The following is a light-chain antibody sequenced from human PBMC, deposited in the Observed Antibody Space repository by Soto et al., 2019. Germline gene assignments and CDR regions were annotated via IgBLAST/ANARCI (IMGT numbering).Light chain of an antibody. Sequence: DIQMTQSPSTLSASVGDSVTITCRASQSISIWLAWYQQKPGKAPNLLIYKASSLESGVPSRFSGSGSGTKFTLTISSLQPEDFATYYCQQYNSFPLTFGGGTKVEIK. CDR1: QSISIW. J-gene: IGKJ4*01. CDR3: QQYNSFPLT. CDR2: KAS. V-gene: IGKV1-5*03.